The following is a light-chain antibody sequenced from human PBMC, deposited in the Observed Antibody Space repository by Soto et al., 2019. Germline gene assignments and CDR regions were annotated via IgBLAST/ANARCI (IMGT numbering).Light chain of an antibody. CDR2: GAS. J-gene: IGKJ2*01. CDR1: QSISSS. CDR3: QQYNNGPTYT. Sequence: EIVMTQSPATLSVSPGERATLSCRASQSISSSLAWYQQKPGQAPRLLIYGASTRATGIPARFSGSGSGTELTLPISSLQSEDFAVYYCQQYNNGPTYTFGQGTKLEIK. V-gene: IGKV3-15*01.